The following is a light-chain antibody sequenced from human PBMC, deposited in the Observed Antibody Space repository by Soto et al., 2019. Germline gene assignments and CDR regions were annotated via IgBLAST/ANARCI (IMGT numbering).Light chain of an antibody. CDR3: QQYNSYSWT. J-gene: IGKJ1*01. CDR2: DAS. CDR1: QSISSW. V-gene: IGKV1-5*01. Sequence: DIQMTQSPSTLSASVGDRVTITCRASQSISSWLAWYQQKPGKAPKLLIYDASSLESGVPSRFRRSGSGTEFTLTISSLQPDDFATYYCQQYNSYSWTFGQGTKVEIK.